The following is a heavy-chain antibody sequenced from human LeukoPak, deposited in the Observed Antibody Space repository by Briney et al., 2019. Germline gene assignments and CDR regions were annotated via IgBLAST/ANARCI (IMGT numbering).Heavy chain of an antibody. CDR1: GYTFIGYY. CDR2: INPNSGVT. D-gene: IGHD5-12*01. CDR3: ATTRVTTTRLDY. J-gene: IGHJ4*02. V-gene: IGHV1-2*04. Sequence: GASVKVSCKASGYTFIGYYMHWVRQAPGQGLEWMGWINPNSGVTNYAQKFQGWVTMTRDTSISTAYMELTSLRSDDTAVYYCATTRVTTTRLDYWGQGTLVTVSS.